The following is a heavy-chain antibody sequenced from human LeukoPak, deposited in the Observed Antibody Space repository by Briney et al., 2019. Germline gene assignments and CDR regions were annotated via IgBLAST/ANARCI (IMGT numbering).Heavy chain of an antibody. D-gene: IGHD5-24*01. J-gene: IGHJ4*02. CDR1: GFTFSSYA. CDR2: IKEDDSEI. V-gene: IGHV3-7*01. CDR3: GRLRSLDQ. Sequence: GRSLRLSCAASGFTFSSYAMHWVRQAPGKGLEWVANIKEDDSEIYYVDSVKGRFTISRDNAKKSLYLHMSSLRVEDTAVYFCGRLRSLDQWGQGTLVTVSS.